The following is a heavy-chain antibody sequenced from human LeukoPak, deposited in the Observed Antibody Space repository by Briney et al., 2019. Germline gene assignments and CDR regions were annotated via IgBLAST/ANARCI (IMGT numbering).Heavy chain of an antibody. V-gene: IGHV1-69*01. D-gene: IGHD3-22*01. CDR3: ARAPPGDSSGYYYVPFDY. J-gene: IGHJ4*02. CDR1: GGTFSSYA. CDR2: IIPIFGTA. Sequence: SVKVSCKASGGTFSSYAISWVRQAPGQGLEWMGGIIPIFGTANYAQKFQGRVTITADESTSTAYMELSSLRSEDTAVYYCARAPPGDSSGYYYVPFDYWGQGTLVTVSS.